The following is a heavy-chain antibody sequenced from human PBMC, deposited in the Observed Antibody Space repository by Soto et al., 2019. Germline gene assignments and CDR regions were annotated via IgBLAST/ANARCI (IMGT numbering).Heavy chain of an antibody. CDR2: IYYSGST. V-gene: IGHV4-59*01. J-gene: IGHJ6*03. Sequence: ASETLSPTRTVSGGSISSYYWSWVRPPPGKGLEWIGYIYYSGSTNCNPSLKSRVTISVDTSKNQFSLKLSSVTAADTAVYYCARERIAVAGRSNYYYYMDVWGKGTTVTVSS. CDR3: ARERIAVAGRSNYYYYMDV. D-gene: IGHD6-19*01. CDR1: GGSISSYY.